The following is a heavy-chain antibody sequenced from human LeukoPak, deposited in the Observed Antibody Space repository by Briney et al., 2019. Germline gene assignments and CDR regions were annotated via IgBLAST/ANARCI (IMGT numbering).Heavy chain of an antibody. CDR3: ARHASGYDLYYFDY. V-gene: IGHV4-59*08. J-gene: IGHJ4*02. CDR2: IYYSGST. Sequence: SETLSLTCTVSGGSISSYYWSWIRQPPGKGLEWIGYIYYSGSTNYNPSLKSRVTISVDTSKNQCSLKLSSVTAADTAVYYCARHASGYDLYYFDYWGQGTLVTVSS. D-gene: IGHD6-25*01. CDR1: GGSISSYY.